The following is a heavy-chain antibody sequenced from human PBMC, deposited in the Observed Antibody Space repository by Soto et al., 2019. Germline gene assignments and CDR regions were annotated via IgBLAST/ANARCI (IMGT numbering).Heavy chain of an antibody. J-gene: IGHJ5*02. CDR3: TRDASRDSSARGWFDP. D-gene: IGHD6-13*01. CDR2: ISSNSAYI. CDR1: GFTFRSFT. Sequence: GGSLRLSCAASGFTFRSFTMNWVRQAPGKGLEWVSTISSNSAYIYYTDALRGRFTISRENAKNSLHLQMNSLRAEDTAVYYCTRDASRDSSARGWFDPWGPGTLVTVSS. V-gene: IGHV3-21*01.